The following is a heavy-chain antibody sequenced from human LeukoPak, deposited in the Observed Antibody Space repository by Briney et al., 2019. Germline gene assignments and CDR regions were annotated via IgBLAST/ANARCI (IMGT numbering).Heavy chain of an antibody. D-gene: IGHD5-12*01. CDR1: GGSTSSSSYY. V-gene: IGHV4-39*02. CDR3: ARDPGLVAAVDY. Sequence: SETLSLTCTVSGGSTSSSSYYWGWIRQPPGKGLEWIGSIYYSGSTYYNPSLKSRVTISVDTSKNQFSLKLSSVTAADTAVYYCARDPGLVAAVDYWGQGTLVTVSP. CDR2: IYYSGST. J-gene: IGHJ4*02.